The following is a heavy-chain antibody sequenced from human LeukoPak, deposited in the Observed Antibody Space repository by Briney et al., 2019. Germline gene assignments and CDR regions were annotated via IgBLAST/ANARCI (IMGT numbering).Heavy chain of an antibody. CDR3: ARGHGIAAAGSFDP. J-gene: IGHJ5*02. CDR1: GFTFSSYW. CDR2: IN. D-gene: IGHD6-13*01. Sequence: GGSLRLSCVASGFTFSSYWMHWVRQDPRKGLVWVSRINYADSVRGRFTISRENAKNSLYLQMNSLRAGDTAVYYCARGHGIAAAGSFDPWGQGTLVTVSS. V-gene: IGHV3-74*01.